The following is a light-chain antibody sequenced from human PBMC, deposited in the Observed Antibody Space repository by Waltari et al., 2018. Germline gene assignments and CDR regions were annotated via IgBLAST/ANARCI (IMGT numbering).Light chain of an antibody. Sequence: EIVLTQSPGTLSLSPGERATLSCRASQSVSSSYLAWYQQKPGQAPRVLLHGAANRATGSPDRFSGSGSGTDFTLTISRLEPEDFAVYYCQQYGSSPWTFGQGTKVEIK. V-gene: IGKV3-20*01. CDR3: QQYGSSPWT. J-gene: IGKJ1*01. CDR2: GAA. CDR1: QSVSSSY.